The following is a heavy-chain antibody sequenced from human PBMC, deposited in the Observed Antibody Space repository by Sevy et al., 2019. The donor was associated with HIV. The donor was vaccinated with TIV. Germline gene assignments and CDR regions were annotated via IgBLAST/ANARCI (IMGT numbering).Heavy chain of an antibody. V-gene: IGHV3-30-3*01. Sequence: QLGGSLRLSCAASGFTFSSYAIHWVRQAPGKGLEWVAVISYDGNNKYYADSVKGRFTISRDNSKNTLYLQMNSLRAEDTAVYYCARDVSYYDRSGYSLDYWGQGTVVTVSS. CDR1: GFTFSSYA. CDR2: ISYDGNNK. CDR3: ARDVSYYDRSGYSLDY. J-gene: IGHJ4*02. D-gene: IGHD3-22*01.